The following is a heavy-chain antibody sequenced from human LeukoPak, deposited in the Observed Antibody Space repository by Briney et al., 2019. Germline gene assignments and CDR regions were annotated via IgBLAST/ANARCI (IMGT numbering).Heavy chain of an antibody. CDR2: ISWNSGSI. D-gene: IGHD6-19*01. J-gene: IGHJ4*02. CDR3: ARVGSSGWSY. Sequence: GGSLRLSCAASGFTFSSYAMHWVRQAPGKGLEWVSGISWNSGSIGYADSVKGRFTISRDNAKNSLSLQMNNLRAEDTAVYYCARVGSSGWSYWGQGTLVIVSS. V-gene: IGHV3-9*01. CDR1: GFTFSSYA.